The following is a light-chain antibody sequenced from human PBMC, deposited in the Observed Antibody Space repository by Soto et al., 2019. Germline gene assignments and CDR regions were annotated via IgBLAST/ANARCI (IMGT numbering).Light chain of an antibody. V-gene: IGKV4-1*01. CDR3: QQYYSSPTWT. Sequence: DIVMTQSPDSLAVSLGERATINCKSSQSIFYSSNNKNYLAWYQQKPGQPPKLLIYWASTRESGVPDRFSGSGSGTDFTLTISSLQAEDVAVYHCQQYYSSPTWTXXXGTXVEXK. CDR1: QSIFYSSNNKNY. J-gene: IGKJ1*01. CDR2: WAS.